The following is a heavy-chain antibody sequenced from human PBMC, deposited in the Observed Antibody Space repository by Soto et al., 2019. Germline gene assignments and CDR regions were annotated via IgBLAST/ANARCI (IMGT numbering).Heavy chain of an antibody. CDR1: GFTFSNFA. CDR3: AKDRKSGSGWYWDY. CDR2: ISGSGTST. Sequence: GGSMRLSCAASGFTFSNFAMSWVRQAPGKGLEWVSAISGSGTSTYDADSVKGRFSISRDNSKNTLYLQMNSLRAEDTAVYYCAKDRKSGSGWYWDYWGQGTLVTVSS. J-gene: IGHJ4*02. V-gene: IGHV3-23*01. D-gene: IGHD6-19*01.